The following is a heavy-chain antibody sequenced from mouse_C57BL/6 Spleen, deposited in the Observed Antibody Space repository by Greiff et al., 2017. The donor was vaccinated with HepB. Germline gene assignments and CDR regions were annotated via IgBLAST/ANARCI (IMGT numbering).Heavy chain of an antibody. J-gene: IGHJ4*01. CDR3: ARRRRGSGYVGAMDY. V-gene: IGHV1-22*01. Sequence: EVKLMESGPELVKPGASVKMSCKASGYTFTDYNMHWVKQSHGKSLEWIGYINPNNGGTSYNQKFKGKATLTVNKSSSTAYMELRSLTSEDSAVYYCARRRRGSGYVGAMDYWGQGTSVTVSS. D-gene: IGHD3-2*02. CDR2: INPNNGGT. CDR1: GYTFTDYN.